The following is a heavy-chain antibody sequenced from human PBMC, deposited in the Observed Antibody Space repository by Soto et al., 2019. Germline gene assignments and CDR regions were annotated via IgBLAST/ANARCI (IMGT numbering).Heavy chain of an antibody. V-gene: IGHV4-30-2*01. Sequence: QLQLQESGSGLVKPSQTLSLTCAVSGGSISSGGYSCSWIRQPPGKGLEWIGYIYDGGSTYYNPFLKSRGTISGDRSKNQFSLKLSSVTAADTAVYYSARVPDRWGQGTLVTVSS. CDR1: GGSISSGGYS. CDR2: IYDGGST. D-gene: IGHD2-2*01. J-gene: IGHJ5*02. CDR3: ARVPDR.